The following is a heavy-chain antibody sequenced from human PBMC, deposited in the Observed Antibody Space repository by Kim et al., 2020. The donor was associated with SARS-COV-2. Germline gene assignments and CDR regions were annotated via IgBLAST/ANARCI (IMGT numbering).Heavy chain of an antibody. Sequence: SETLSLTCTVSGGSISSSSYYWGWIRQPPGKGLEWIGSIYYSGSTYYNPSLKSRVTISVDTSKNQFSLKLSSVTAADMAVYYCAREDYYYDSSGYYDWGQGTLVTVSS. D-gene: IGHD3-22*01. V-gene: IGHV4-39*07. CDR3: AREDYYYDSSGYYD. J-gene: IGHJ4*02. CDR2: IYYSGST. CDR1: GGSISSSSYY.